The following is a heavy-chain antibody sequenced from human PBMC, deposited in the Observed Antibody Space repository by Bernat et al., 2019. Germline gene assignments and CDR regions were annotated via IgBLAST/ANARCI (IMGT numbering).Heavy chain of an antibody. CDR2: INSGGST. V-gene: IGHV3-53*02. CDR3: ARAGCSGSYYNLEKVYVMDV. Sequence: EVQLVETGGGLIQPGGSLRLSCAASGFTVSSNYMSWVRQAPGKGLEWVSGINSGGSTYYADYVKGRFTISRDNTKNTLYLQMNSRRAEETAVYYCARAGCSGSYYNLEKVYVMDVWGQGTTVTVSS. D-gene: IGHD3-10*02. J-gene: IGHJ6*02. CDR1: GFTVSSNY.